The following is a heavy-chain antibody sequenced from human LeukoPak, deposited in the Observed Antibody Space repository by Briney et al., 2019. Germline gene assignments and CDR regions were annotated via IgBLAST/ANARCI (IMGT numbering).Heavy chain of an antibody. CDR2: IYHSGST. J-gene: IGHJ4*02. CDR3: ARQGVLGESPRDY. CDR1: GGSISSGNW. Sequence: SGTLSLTCAVSGGSISSGNWWSWVRQPPGKGLEWIGEIYHSGSTYYNPSLKSRVTISVDTSKNQFSLKLSSVTAADTAVYYCARQGVLGESPRDYWGQGTLVTVSS. D-gene: IGHD3-10*01. V-gene: IGHV4-4*02.